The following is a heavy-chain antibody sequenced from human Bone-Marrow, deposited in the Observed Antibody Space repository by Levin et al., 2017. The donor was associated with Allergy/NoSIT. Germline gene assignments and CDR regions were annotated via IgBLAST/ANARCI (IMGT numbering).Heavy chain of an antibody. V-gene: IGHV1-8*01. CDR3: ARGLATVVTSYYYYGMDV. CDR1: GYTFTSYD. Sequence: ASVKVSCKASGYTFTSYDINWVRQATGQGLEWMGWMNPNSGNTGYAQKFQGRVTMTRNTSISTAYMELSSLRSEDTAVYYCARGLATVVTSYYYYGMDVWGQGTTVTVSS. J-gene: IGHJ6*02. CDR2: MNPNSGNT. D-gene: IGHD4-23*01.